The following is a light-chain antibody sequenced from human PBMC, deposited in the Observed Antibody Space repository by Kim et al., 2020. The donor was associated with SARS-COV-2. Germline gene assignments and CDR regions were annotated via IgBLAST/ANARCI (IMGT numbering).Light chain of an antibody. V-gene: IGLV1-40*01. CDR3: QSYDSSLV. CDR2: GNN. J-gene: IGLJ2*01. Sequence: PGQRVTISCTGRNSSFGAGYDVNWYQQLPGAAPKLLIYGNNNRPSGVPDRFSGSKSGTSASLAITGLQAEDEAVYYCQSYDSSLVFGGGTQLTVL. CDR1: NSSFGAGYD.